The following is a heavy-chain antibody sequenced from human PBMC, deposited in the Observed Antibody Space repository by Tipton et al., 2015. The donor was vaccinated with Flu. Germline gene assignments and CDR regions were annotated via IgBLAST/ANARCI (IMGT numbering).Heavy chain of an antibody. D-gene: IGHD3-10*01. J-gene: IGHJ4*02. V-gene: IGHV4-4*07. CDR3: ARDGWLRGFDY. CDR1: GGSISSYY. Sequence: TLSLTCTVSGGSISSYYWSWIRQPAGKGLEWIGHVYTSGRTNYNPSLKSRVTMSVDTSKNQFPLKLSSVTAADTAVDYCARDGWLRGFDYWGQGTLVTVSS. CDR2: VYTSGRT.